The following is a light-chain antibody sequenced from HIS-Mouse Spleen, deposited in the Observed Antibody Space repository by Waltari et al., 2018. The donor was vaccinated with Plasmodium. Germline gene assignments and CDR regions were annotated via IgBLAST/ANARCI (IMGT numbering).Light chain of an antibody. CDR2: EDS. CDR3: YSTDSSGNHRV. Sequence: SCQFTQPFSVSVSPGTRPYIASPCYVSLENCSYWYQHKPVQAPVLVIYEDSKLPSGIPERFSGSSSGTMATLTISGAQVEDEADYYCYSTDSSGNHRVFGGGTKLTVL. CDR1: VSLENC. J-gene: IGLJ3*02. V-gene: IGLV3-10*01.